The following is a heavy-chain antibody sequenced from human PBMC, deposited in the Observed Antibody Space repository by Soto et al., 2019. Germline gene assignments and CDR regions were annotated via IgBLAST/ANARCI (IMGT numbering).Heavy chain of an antibody. Sequence: GGSLRLSCAASGFPFINFAMSWVRQAPGKAMEWVASLDTRGDITFYASSVKGRFFISRDNSRKTLFVQMSSLRADDAAVYYCAKASRAYESTGLLFDSWGQGTRVTVSS. V-gene: IGHV3-23*01. D-gene: IGHD4-17*01. CDR2: LDTRGDIT. J-gene: IGHJ4*02. CDR1: GFPFINFA. CDR3: AKASRAYESTGLLFDS.